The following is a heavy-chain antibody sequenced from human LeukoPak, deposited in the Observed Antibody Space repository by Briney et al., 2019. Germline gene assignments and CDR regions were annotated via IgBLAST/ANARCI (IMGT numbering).Heavy chain of an antibody. J-gene: IGHJ4*02. Sequence: PGGSLRLSCAASGFTVSYNYMTCVRQAPGRGLEWDSTLYSGGSTYYADSVKGRFTISRDSSKNTLYLQMNSLRAEDTAVYYCAKTSDYYFSFDSWGQGTLVTVSS. CDR3: AKTSDYYFSFDS. CDR2: LYSGGST. CDR1: GFTVSYNY. D-gene: IGHD3-22*01. V-gene: IGHV3-53*01.